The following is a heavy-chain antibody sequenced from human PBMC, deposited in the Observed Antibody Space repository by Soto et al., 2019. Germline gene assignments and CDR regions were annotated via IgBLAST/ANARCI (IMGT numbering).Heavy chain of an antibody. CDR2: ISSSSSYI. V-gene: IGHV3-21*01. CDR1: GFTFSSYS. J-gene: IGHJ5*02. D-gene: IGHD3-3*01. CDR3: ARDLYDFWSVPNLKNWFDP. Sequence: GGSLRLSCAASGFTFSSYSMNWVRQAPGKGLEWVSSISSSSSYIYYADSVKGRFTISRDNAKNSLYLQMNSLRAEDTAVYYCARDLYDFWSVPNLKNWFDPWGQGTLVTVSS.